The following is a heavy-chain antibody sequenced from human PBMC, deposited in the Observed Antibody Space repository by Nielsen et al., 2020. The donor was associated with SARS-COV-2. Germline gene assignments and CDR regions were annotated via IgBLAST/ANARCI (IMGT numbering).Heavy chain of an antibody. D-gene: IGHD6-13*01. Sequence: GSLRLSCAASGFSFSSYAMNWVRQAPGKGLEWVSAISGSGGSTYYADSVKGRFTISRDNSKNTLYLQMNSLRAEDTALYYCAKASRAATAFDYWGQGTLVTVSS. CDR2: ISGSGGST. CDR3: AKASRAATAFDY. J-gene: IGHJ4*02. CDR1: GFSFSSYA. V-gene: IGHV3-23*01.